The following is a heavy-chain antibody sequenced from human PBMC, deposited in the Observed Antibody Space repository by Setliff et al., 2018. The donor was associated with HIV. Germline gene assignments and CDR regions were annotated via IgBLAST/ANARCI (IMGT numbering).Heavy chain of an antibody. CDR3: ARALGSRYNWNYRYWYFDL. Sequence: KPSETLSLTCTVSGGSISSYYWSWIRQPPGKGLEWIGEINHSGSTNYNPSLTSRVTISVDTAKNQFSLKLSSVTAADTAVYYCARALGSRYNWNYRYWYFDLWGRGTLVTVSS. J-gene: IGHJ2*01. CDR1: GGSISSYY. CDR2: INHSGST. D-gene: IGHD1-7*01. V-gene: IGHV4-34*01.